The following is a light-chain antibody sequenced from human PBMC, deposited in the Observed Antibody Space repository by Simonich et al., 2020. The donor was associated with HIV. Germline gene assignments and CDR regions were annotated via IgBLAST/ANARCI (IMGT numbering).Light chain of an antibody. CDR1: QSVLYNSNNKNY. Sequence: DIVMTQSPDSLAVSLGERATINCKSSQSVLYNSNNKNYLVWYQQKQGQPPKLLIYWASTRESGVPDRFSGSGSGTDFTLTISSLQAEDVAVYSCQQYYSTPPTFGQGTKVEIK. CDR2: WAS. V-gene: IGKV4-1*01. CDR3: QQYYSTPPT. J-gene: IGKJ1*01.